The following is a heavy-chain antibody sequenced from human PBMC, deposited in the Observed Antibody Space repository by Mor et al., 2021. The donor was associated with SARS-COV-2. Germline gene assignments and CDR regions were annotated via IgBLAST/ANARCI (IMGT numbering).Heavy chain of an antibody. D-gene: IGHD3-10*01. Sequence: GLEWVSAISGSGGSTYYADSVKGRFTISRDNSKNTLYLQMNSLRAEDTAVYYCAKRRGAGGEWGQGTLVTVSS. V-gene: IGHV3-23*01. CDR2: ISGSGGST. CDR3: AKRRGAGGE. J-gene: IGHJ4*02.